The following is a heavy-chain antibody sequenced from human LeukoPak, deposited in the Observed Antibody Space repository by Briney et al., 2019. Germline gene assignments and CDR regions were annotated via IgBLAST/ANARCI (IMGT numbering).Heavy chain of an antibody. V-gene: IGHV3-74*01. CDR2: IDFDGTTT. Sequence: PGGSLRLSCAASGFTFTNQWMHWVRQAPGRGLVWVSRIDFDGTTTNYADSVRGRFSISRDNAKNTLYLQMDSLRVDDTAVYYCGKDLVWGAIDHWGQGILVTVSS. CDR1: GFTFTNQW. J-gene: IGHJ4*02. CDR3: GKDLVWGAIDH. D-gene: IGHD7-27*01.